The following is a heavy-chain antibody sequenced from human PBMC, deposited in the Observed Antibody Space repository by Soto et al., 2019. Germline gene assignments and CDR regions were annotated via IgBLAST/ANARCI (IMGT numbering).Heavy chain of an antibody. D-gene: IGHD3-3*01. CDR2: IYYSGST. CDR3: ASSFGVLRFLEWPSYYYGMDV. V-gene: IGHV4-59*01. CDR1: GGSISSYY. J-gene: IGHJ6*02. Sequence: QVQLQESGPGLVKPSETLSLTCTVSGGSISSYYWSWIRQPPGKGLEWIGYIYYSGSTNYNPSLKSRVTLSVDTSKNQFSLKLSSVTAADTAVYYCASSFGVLRFLEWPSYYYGMDVWGQGTTVTVSS.